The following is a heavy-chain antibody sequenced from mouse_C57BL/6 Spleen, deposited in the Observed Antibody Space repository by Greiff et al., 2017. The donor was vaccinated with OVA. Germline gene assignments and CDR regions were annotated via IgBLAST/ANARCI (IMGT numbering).Heavy chain of an antibody. Sequence: QVQLQQPGAELVKPGASVKMSCKASGYTFTSYWITWVKQRPGQGLEWIGDIYPGSGSTNYNEKFKSKATLTVDTSSSTAYMQLSSLTSEDSAVYYCARSGGTGRNLDYWGQGTTLTVSS. CDR1: GYTFTSYW. CDR3: ARSGGTGRNLDY. J-gene: IGHJ2*01. V-gene: IGHV1-55*01. CDR2: IYPGSGST. D-gene: IGHD4-1*01.